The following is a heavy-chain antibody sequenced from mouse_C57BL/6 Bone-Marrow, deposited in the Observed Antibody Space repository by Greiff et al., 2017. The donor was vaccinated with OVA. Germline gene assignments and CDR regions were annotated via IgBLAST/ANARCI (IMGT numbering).Heavy chain of an antibody. CDR3: TREDYYGSSPCYFDV. Sequence: QVQLKQSGAELVRPGASVTLSCKASGYTFTDYEMHWVKQTPVHGLEWIGAIDPETGGTAYNQKFKGKAILTADKSSSTAYMELRSLTSEDSAVYYCTREDYYGSSPCYFDVWGTGTTVTVSS. CDR2: IDPETGGT. J-gene: IGHJ1*03. D-gene: IGHD1-1*01. V-gene: IGHV1-15*01. CDR1: GYTFTDYE.